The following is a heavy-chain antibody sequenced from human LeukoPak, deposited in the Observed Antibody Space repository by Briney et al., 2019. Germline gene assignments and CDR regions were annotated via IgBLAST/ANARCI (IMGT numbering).Heavy chain of an antibody. CDR1: GFTFSSYA. V-gene: IGHV3-23*01. D-gene: IGHD3-3*01. Sequence: GGSLRLSCAASGFTFSSYAMSWVRQAPGKGLEWVSPTSGSGGSTYYADSVKGRFTISRDNSKNTLYLQMNSLRAEDTAVYYCAKDRSITIFGVVANYGMDVWGQGTTVTVSS. CDR2: TSGSGGST. CDR3: AKDRSITIFGVVANYGMDV. J-gene: IGHJ6*02.